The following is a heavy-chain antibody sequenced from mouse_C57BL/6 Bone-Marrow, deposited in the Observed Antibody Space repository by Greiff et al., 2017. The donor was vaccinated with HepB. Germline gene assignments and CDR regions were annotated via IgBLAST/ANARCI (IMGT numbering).Heavy chain of an antibody. D-gene: IGHD1-1*01. CDR2: ILPGSGST. J-gene: IGHJ3*01. CDR1: GYTFTGYW. Sequence: QVQLKESGAELMKPGASVKLSCKATGYTFTGYWIEWVKQRPGHGLEWIGEILPGSGSTNYNEKFKGKATFTADTSSNKAYMQLSSLTTEDSAIYYCANYYGSPWFAYWGQGTLVTVSA. CDR3: ANYYGSPWFAY. V-gene: IGHV1-9*01.